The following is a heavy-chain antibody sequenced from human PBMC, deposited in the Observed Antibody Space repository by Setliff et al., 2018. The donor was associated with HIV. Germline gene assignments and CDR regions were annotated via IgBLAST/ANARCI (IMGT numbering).Heavy chain of an antibody. CDR1: GGSISGNYY. J-gene: IGHJ6*02. Sequence: SETLSLTCTVTGGSISGNYYWTWIRQHPGKGLEWIGYFYYRGTTYYTPSLKSRVTISVDSSKNQFSLKLTSATAADTAVYYCARRLQFLEFLHGVGGLDVWGQGTTVTVSS. V-gene: IGHV4-31*03. CDR2: FYYRGTT. D-gene: IGHD3-3*01. CDR3: ARRLQFLEFLHGVGGLDV.